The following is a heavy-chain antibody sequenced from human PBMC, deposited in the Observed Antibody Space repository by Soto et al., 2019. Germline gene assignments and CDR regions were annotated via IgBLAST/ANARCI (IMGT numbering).Heavy chain of an antibody. V-gene: IGHV1-18*01. CDR2: ISAYNGNT. Sequence: QVQLVQSGAEVKKPGASVKVSCKASGYTFTSYGISWVRQAPGQGLEWMGWISAYNGNTNYAQKLQGRVTMTTDTSTSTAYVELRSLRSDDTAVYYCARGEYDFWSGYSAEGYYGKDVWGQGTTVTVSS. J-gene: IGHJ6*02. CDR3: ARGEYDFWSGYSAEGYYGKDV. D-gene: IGHD3-3*01. CDR1: GYTFTSYG.